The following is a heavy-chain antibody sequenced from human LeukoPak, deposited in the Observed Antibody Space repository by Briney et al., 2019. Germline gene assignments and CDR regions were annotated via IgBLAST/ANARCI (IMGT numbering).Heavy chain of an antibody. CDR2: IGSSSSYI. Sequence: PGGSLRLSCAASGFTFSSYSMNWVRQAPGKGLEWVSSIGSSSSYIYYADSVKGRFTISRDNAKNSLYLQMNSLRAEDTAVYYCARDVKYGSGMYWGQGTLVTVSS. V-gene: IGHV3-21*01. CDR3: ARDVKYGSGMY. J-gene: IGHJ4*02. D-gene: IGHD3-10*01. CDR1: GFTFSSYS.